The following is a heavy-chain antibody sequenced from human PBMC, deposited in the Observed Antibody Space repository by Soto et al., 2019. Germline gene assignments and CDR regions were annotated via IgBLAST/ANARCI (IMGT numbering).Heavy chain of an antibody. J-gene: IGHJ4*02. Sequence: QVQLVQSGAEVKKPGSSVKVSCKASGDAFSSFGASWLRQAPGQGLEWMGGIIPIFRTVKYAQKFQGRVTITVDESTSTAYMELSSLRTQVTAVYYWARGRYERSGFFSTHFFDYWGQGTLGTVSS. CDR1: GDAFSSFG. D-gene: IGHD3-22*01. V-gene: IGHV1-69*01. CDR2: IIPIFRTV. CDR3: ARGRYERSGFFSTHFFDY.